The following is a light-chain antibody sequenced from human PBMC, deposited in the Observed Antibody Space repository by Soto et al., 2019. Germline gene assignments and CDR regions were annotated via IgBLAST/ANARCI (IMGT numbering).Light chain of an antibody. V-gene: IGKV1-39*01. Sequence: DIQITQSRSSLSASIQDRVAMTARASQSISSYLNWYQQKPGKAPKVLIYAASSLQSGVPSRFSGSGSGTEFTLTISSLQPDDFATYYCQQYNSYSLGFGQGTKVDIK. CDR1: QSISSY. CDR2: AAS. CDR3: QQYNSYSLG. J-gene: IGKJ1*01.